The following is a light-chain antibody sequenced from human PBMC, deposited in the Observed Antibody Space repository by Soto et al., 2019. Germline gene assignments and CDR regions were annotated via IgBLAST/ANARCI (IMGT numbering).Light chain of an antibody. Sequence: QVSQSPSSVSASIGDRVTITCRASQSISNYLNWYQQKPGKAPKLLIYAASSLQSGVPSRFSGSGSGTDFTLTISSLQPEDFATYYCQQSYTTPITFGQGTRLEI. CDR3: QQSYTTPIT. CDR2: AAS. V-gene: IGKV1-39*01. CDR1: QSISNY. J-gene: IGKJ5*01.